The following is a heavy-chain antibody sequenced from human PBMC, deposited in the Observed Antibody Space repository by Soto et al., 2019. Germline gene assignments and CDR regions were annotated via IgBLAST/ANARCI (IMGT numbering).Heavy chain of an antibody. D-gene: IGHD1-7*01. CDR1: GGSISSGGYS. Sequence: PSETLSLTCAVSGGSISSGGYSWSWIRQPPGKGLEWIGYIYHSGSTYYNPSLKSRVTISVDTSKNQFSLKLSSVTAADTAMYYCARTSNCFDSWGQGTPVTVSS. CDR2: IYHSGST. V-gene: IGHV4-30-2*02. CDR3: ARTSNCFDS. J-gene: IGHJ5*01.